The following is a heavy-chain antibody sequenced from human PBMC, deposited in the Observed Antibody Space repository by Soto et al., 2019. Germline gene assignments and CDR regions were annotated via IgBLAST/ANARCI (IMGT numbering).Heavy chain of an antibody. J-gene: IGHJ4*02. CDR1: GFTFSSYA. Sequence: QVQLVESGGGVVQPGTSLRLSCAASGFTFSSYAMHWVRQAPGKGLEWVAPISYDGNNKYYADSVKGRFTISRDNSRNTLYRQMASMRTEDTALYYCARVAGAVSGRVGYWGQGALVTVSS. CDR2: ISYDGNNK. CDR3: ARVAGAVSGRVGY. V-gene: IGHV3-30-3*01. D-gene: IGHD6-19*01.